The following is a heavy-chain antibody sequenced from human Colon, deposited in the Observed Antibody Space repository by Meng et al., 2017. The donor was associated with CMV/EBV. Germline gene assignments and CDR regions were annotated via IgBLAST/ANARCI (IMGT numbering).Heavy chain of an antibody. Sequence: QDLLQTSGPRLVKPQHTPPLTCAISGDCVSSDSAAWNWIRQYRSRGLEWLGRTYYRSQRYFDDEVSAIGRITINADTSKNAFSLQLRSVTPDDTAVYYCARGWELGSWGQGTLVTVSS. V-gene: IGHV6-1*01. J-gene: IGHJ4*02. CDR2: TYYRSQRYF. CDR1: GDCVSSDSAA. CDR3: ARGWELGS. D-gene: IGHD1-26*01.